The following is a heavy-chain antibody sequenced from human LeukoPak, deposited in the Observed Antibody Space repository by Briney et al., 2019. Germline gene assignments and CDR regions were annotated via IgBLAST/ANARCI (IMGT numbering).Heavy chain of an antibody. CDR2: ISYDGYNK. CDR3: ARDKVVGPTQFDY. J-gene: IGHJ4*02. Sequence: GGSLRLSCTASGFTFSSYTVHWIRQAPGKGLEWVAVISYDGYNKYFADSVQGRFSISRDNSKNTLYLQMSSLRAEDTAVYYCARDKVVGPTQFDYWGQGALVTVSS. V-gene: IGHV3-30*04. CDR1: GFTFSSYT. D-gene: IGHD1-26*01.